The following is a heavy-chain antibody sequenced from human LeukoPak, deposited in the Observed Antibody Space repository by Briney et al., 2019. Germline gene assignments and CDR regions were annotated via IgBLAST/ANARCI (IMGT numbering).Heavy chain of an antibody. CDR2: IYYSGST. D-gene: IGHD4-23*01. CDR1: GGSISSYY. CDR3: ARGTTTVVGRYYFDY. Sequence: SETLSLTCTVSGGSISSYYWSWIRQPPGKGLEWIGYIYYSGSTNYNPSLKSRVTISVDTSKNQFSLKLSSVTAADTAVYYRARGTTTVVGRYYFDYWGQGTLVTVSS. V-gene: IGHV4-59*01. J-gene: IGHJ4*02.